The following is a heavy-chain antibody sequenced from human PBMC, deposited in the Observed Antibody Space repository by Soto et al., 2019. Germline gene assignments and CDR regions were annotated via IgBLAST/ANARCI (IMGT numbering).Heavy chain of an antibody. CDR3: AGNHRGPVRCSGGSCYPSFSWFDP. CDR1: GFTFDDYA. J-gene: IGHJ5*02. D-gene: IGHD2-15*01. Sequence: GGSLRLSCAASGFTFDDYAMHWVRQAPGKGLEWVSGISWNSGSIGYADSVKGRFTISRDNAKNSLYLQMNSLRSEDTAVYYCAGNHRGPVRCSGGSCYPSFSWFDPWGQGTLVTVSS. CDR2: ISWNSGSI. V-gene: IGHV3-9*01.